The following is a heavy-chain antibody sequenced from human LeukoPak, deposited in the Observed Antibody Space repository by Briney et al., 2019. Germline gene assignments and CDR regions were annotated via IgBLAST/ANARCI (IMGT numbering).Heavy chain of an antibody. CDR2: IYYSGST. J-gene: IGHJ4*02. V-gene: IGHV4-59*01. CDR3: ARGSARTDYFDY. Sequence: SETLSLTCTVSGGSISSYYWSWIRQPPGKGLEWIGYIYYSGSTNYNPSLKSRVTISVDTSKNQFSLKLSSVTAADTAVYYCARGSARTDYFDYWGQGTLVTASS. D-gene: IGHD6-6*01. CDR1: GGSISSYY.